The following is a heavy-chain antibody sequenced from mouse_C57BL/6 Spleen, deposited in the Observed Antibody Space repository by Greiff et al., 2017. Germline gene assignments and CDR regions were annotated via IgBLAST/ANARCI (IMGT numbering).Heavy chain of an antibody. CDR3: ARSDGSYYFDY. CDR1: GYTFTDYN. CDR2: INPNNGGT. J-gene: IGHJ2*01. V-gene: IGHV1-18*01. D-gene: IGHD2-3*01. Sequence: EVKLMESGPELVKPGASVKIPCKASGYTFTDYNMYWVKQSHGKSLELIGDINPNNGGTISNQKFKGKATLTVDKSSSTAYLNLGSLTSEDTAVYYCARSDGSYYFDYRGQGTTLTVSS.